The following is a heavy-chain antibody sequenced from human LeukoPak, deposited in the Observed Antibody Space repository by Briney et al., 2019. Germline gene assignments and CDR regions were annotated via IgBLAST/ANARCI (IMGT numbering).Heavy chain of an antibody. CDR3: ARGGVARWRDYYYYYYYGMDV. CDR2: INHSGST. D-gene: IGHD4-17*01. Sequence: PSETLSLTCAVSGGSISSGGYYWSWIRQPPGKGLEWIGEINHSGSTNYNPSLKSRVTISVDTSKNQFSLKLSSVTAADTAVYYCARGGVARWRDYYYYYYYGMDVWGQGTTVTVSS. CDR1: GGSISSGGYY. V-gene: IGHV4-34*01. J-gene: IGHJ6*02.